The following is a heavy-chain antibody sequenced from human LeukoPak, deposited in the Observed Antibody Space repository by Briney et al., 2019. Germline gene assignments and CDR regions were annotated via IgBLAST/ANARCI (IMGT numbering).Heavy chain of an antibody. J-gene: IGHJ4*02. V-gene: IGHV3-23*01. CDR3: AKEIPVAVYFDY. Sequence: GGSLRLSCAASGFTFSSYAMSWVRQAPGKGLEWVSAITGSGRNAYYADSVKGRFTVSRDNSKNTMWLQMNSLGAEDTAVYYCAKEIPVAVYFDYWGQGTLVTGSS. CDR2: ITGSGRNA. D-gene: IGHD2-2*01. CDR1: GFTFSSYA.